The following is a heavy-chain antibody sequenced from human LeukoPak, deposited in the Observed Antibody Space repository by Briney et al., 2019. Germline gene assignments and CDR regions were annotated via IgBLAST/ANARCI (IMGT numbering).Heavy chain of an antibody. CDR2: IVVGSGNT. Sequence: SVKVSCKASGFTFSSSTIQWVRQARGHRLEWMGWIVVGSGNTNYAQNFQERVTITRDMSTSTAYMEVSSLRSEDTAVYYCAADLPGGAMFDPWGQGTLVTVSS. CDR1: GFTFSSST. CDR3: AADLPGGAMFDP. D-gene: IGHD3-16*01. V-gene: IGHV1-58*02. J-gene: IGHJ5*02.